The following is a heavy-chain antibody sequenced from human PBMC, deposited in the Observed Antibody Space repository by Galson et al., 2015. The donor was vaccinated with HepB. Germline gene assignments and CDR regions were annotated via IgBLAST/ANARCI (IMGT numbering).Heavy chain of an antibody. J-gene: IGHJ5*02. CDR3: ARAEGYSSGWFEEFGTWFDP. CDR2: INPSGGST. CDR1: GYTFTSYY. V-gene: IGHV1-46*01. Sequence: SVKVSCKASGYTFTSYYMHWVRQAPGQGLEWMGIINPSGGSTSYAQKFQGRVTMTRDTSTSTVYMELSSLRSEDTAVYYCARAEGYSSGWFEEFGTWFDPWGQVTLVTVSS. D-gene: IGHD6-19*01.